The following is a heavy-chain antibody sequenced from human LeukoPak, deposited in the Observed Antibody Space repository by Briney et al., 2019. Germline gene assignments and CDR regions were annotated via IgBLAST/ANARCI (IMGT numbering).Heavy chain of an antibody. CDR2: YAEAT. D-gene: IGHD3-3*01. J-gene: IGHJ6*04. Sequence: YAEATEYAASVKGRFTFSRDDPNSIAHLQMNSLKTEDTAVYYCSRGLRFPDVWGKGTTVTVSS. V-gene: IGHV3-49*02. CDR3: SRGLRFPDV.